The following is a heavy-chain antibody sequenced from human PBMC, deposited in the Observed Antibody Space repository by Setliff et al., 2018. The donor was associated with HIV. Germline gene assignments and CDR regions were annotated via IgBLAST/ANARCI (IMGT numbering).Heavy chain of an antibody. D-gene: IGHD3-9*01. Sequence: ASVKVSCKASGDTFSSYAISWVRQAPGQGLEWMGWMNPNSGNTGFAQKFQGRVTMTRNTSISTAYMELRSLRSEDTAVYFCARTWGAGVTGYWFEPWGQGTRVTVSS. CDR3: ARTWGAGVTGYWFEP. J-gene: IGHJ5*02. V-gene: IGHV1-8*02. CDR2: MNPNSGNT. CDR1: GDTFSSYA.